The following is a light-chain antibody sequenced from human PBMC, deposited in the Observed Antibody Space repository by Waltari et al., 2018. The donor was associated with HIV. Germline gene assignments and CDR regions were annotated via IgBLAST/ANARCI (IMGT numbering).Light chain of an antibody. Sequence: QSVLTQPPSVSEAPRQRVTISCSGSSSHIGNNPVNWYQNLPGTATKLLIYGNTNRPSGVPDRFSGSKSGTSASLAITGLQAEDEADYYCQSYDSSLSGVVFGGGTKLTVL. V-gene: IGLV1-40*01. CDR2: GNT. J-gene: IGLJ2*01. CDR1: SSHIGNNP. CDR3: QSYDSSLSGVV.